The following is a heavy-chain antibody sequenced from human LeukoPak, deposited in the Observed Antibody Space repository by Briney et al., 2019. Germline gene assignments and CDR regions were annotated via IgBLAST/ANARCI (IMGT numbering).Heavy chain of an antibody. V-gene: IGHV4-34*01. CDR1: GGSFSGYY. Sequence: SETLSLTCAVHGGSFSGYYWSWIRQPPGKGLEWIGEINHSGSTNYNPSLKSRVTISVDTSKNQFSLKLSSVTAADTAVYYCARVTKGPYYYYYMDVWGKGTTVTISS. CDR3: ARVTKGPYYYYYMDV. J-gene: IGHJ6*03. CDR2: INHSGST.